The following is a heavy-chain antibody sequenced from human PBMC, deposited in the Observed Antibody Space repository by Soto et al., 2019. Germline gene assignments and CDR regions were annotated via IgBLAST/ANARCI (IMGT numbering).Heavy chain of an antibody. CDR2: ISAFNGDT. CDR3: TREAGWQRMVPYD. V-gene: IGHV1-18*04. J-gene: IGHJ4*02. D-gene: IGHD6-25*01. Sequence: QVQLEQSGSEVKKPGASVNVSCKAFGYTFTSYGFSWVRQVPGQGLEWLGWISAFNGDTQYAQTMKDRLTVTTETSTTSVHMELRRLTPADTAVYYCTREAGWQRMVPYDWGQGTLVTVS. CDR1: GYTFTSYG.